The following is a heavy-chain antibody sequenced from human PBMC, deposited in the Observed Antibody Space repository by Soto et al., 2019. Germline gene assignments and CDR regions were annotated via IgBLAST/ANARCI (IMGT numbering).Heavy chain of an antibody. V-gene: IGHV1-2*02. Sequence: GASVKVSCKASGYSFTCYYMHWVRQAPGQGLEWMGWINPNSGGTNYAQKFQGRVTMTRDTSISTAYMELSRLRSDDTAVYYCARLINYYDSSGYFYYFDYWGQGTLVTVPQ. J-gene: IGHJ4*02. D-gene: IGHD3-22*01. CDR1: GYSFTCYY. CDR2: INPNSGGT. CDR3: ARLINYYDSSGYFYYFDY.